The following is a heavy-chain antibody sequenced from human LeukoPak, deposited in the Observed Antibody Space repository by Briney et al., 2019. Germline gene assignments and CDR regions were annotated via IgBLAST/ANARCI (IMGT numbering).Heavy chain of an antibody. D-gene: IGHD6-19*01. V-gene: IGHV3-48*03. CDR3: ARERYSSGWYNY. CDR1: GFTFSNYE. J-gene: IGHJ4*02. Sequence: GGSLRLSCAASGFTFSNYEMNWVRQAPGKGLEWVSYISSSGSTIYYADSVKGRFTISRDNAKNSLYLQMNSLRAEDTAVYYCARERYSSGWYNYWGQGTLVTVSS. CDR2: ISSSGSTI.